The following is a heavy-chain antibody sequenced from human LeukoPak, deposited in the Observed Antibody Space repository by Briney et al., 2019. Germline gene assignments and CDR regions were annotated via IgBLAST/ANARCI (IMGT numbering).Heavy chain of an antibody. D-gene: IGHD2-2*01. CDR2: IYTSGST. V-gene: IGHV4-4*07. CDR3: ARVRDCSSTSCYEYNWFDP. Sequence: PSETLSLTCTVSGGSISSYYWSWIRQPAGKGLEWIGRIYTSGSTNYNPSLKSRVTMSVDTSKNQFSLKLNSVTAADTAVYYCARVRDCSSTSCYEYNWFDPWGQGTLVTVSS. CDR1: GGSISSYY. J-gene: IGHJ5*02.